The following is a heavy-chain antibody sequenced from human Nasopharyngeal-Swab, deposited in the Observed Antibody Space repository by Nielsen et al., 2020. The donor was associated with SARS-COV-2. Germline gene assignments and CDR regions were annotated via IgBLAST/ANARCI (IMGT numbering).Heavy chain of an antibody. CDR1: GFIFSASA. CDR3: TADFYFDY. J-gene: IGHJ4*02. V-gene: IGHV3-73*01. CDR2: SGDKDHNYAT. Sequence: GGSLRLSCAASGFIFSASAIHWARQASGKGPEWAGRSGDKDHNYATTYGASVQGRFTISRDDSKNTAFLQMDSLKTEDTALYYCTADFYFDYWGQGTLVTVSS.